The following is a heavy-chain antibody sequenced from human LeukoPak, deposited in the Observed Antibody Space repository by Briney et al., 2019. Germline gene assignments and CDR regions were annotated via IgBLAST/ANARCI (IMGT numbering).Heavy chain of an antibody. Sequence: GSLRLSCAASGFAASNTYMTWVRHAPGKGLEYVSTIYSRGTTYYADSVKGRFTISRDTSTNTIYLQMIRLRTEDTALYYCAREPWFGATKLIDYWGQGTLVTVSS. J-gene: IGHJ4*02. CDR1: GFAASNTY. V-gene: IGHV3-53*01. D-gene: IGHD3-10*01. CDR2: IYSRGTT. CDR3: AREPWFGATKLIDY.